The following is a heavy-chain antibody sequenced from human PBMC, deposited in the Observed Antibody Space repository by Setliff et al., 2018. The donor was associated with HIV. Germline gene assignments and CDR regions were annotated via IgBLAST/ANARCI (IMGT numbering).Heavy chain of an antibody. J-gene: IGHJ4*02. CDR3: ATLDPSGGNFLAY. V-gene: IGHV4-39*01. D-gene: IGHD2-21*02. CDR1: GSSVTSSSFY. Sequence: KPSETLSLTCNVSGSSVTSSSFYWGWIRQPPGKGLEWIGSTTYVGITSFSPSLKSRVAIFIDTSKNQFSLRLSSVTAADTAVYYCATLDPSGGNFLAYWGQGTLVTVSS. CDR2: TTYVGIT.